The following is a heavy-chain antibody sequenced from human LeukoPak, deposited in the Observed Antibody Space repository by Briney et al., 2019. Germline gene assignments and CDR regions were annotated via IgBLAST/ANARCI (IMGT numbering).Heavy chain of an antibody. Sequence: GGSLRLSCAASRFTFSTYGMRWVRQAPGKGLEWVSSISGGGGSTYYADSVRGRFTISRDNSKNTLYLQMNSLRAEDTAVYYCAKSSYYDSSGYYREYYFDYWGQGTLVTVSS. CDR3: AKSSYYDSSGYYREYYFDY. V-gene: IGHV3-23*01. J-gene: IGHJ4*02. CDR1: RFTFSTYG. CDR2: ISGGGGST. D-gene: IGHD3-22*01.